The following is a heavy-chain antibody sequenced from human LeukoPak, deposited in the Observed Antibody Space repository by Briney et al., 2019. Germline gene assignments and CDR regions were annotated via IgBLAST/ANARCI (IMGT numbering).Heavy chain of an antibody. V-gene: IGHV1-8*03. D-gene: IGHD3-9*01. CDR3: AKVDWLVSYSIEPIDY. CDR1: GYTFTSYD. J-gene: IGHJ4*02. CDR2: MNPNSGNT. Sequence: ASVKVSCKASGYTFTSYDINWVRQATGQGLEWMGWMNPNSGNTGYAQKFQGRVTITRNTSISTAYMELSSLRSEDTAVYYCAKVDWLVSYSIEPIDYWGQGTLVTVSS.